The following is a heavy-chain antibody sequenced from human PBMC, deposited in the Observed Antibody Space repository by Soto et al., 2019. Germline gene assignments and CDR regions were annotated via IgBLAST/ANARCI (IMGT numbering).Heavy chain of an antibody. CDR1: GFTFSSYG. V-gene: IGHV3-33*01. CDR3: ARERGSYTTLGYFDL. Sequence: QVQLVESGGGVVQPGRSLRLSCAASGFTFSSYGMHWVRQAPGKGLEWVAVIWYDGSNEYYADSVKGRFTISRDNSKNTLYLQMNSLRAEDTAVYYCARERGSYTTLGYFDLWGRGTLVTVSS. CDR2: IWYDGSNE. D-gene: IGHD1-26*01. J-gene: IGHJ2*01.